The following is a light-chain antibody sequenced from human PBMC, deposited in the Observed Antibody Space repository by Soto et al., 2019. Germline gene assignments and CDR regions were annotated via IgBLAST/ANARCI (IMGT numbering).Light chain of an antibody. CDR3: QERNRWPRGT. CDR1: QTITSGY. J-gene: IGKJ4*01. V-gene: IGKV3D-20*02. CDR2: GVS. Sequence: EIVLTQSPDTLSLSPGERATLSCRASQTITSGYLAWYQQKPGQAPRLLIYGVSTGATGIPDRFSGSGSGTDFTLTISSLEPEDFAVYYCQERNRWPRGTFGAGTKVEIK.